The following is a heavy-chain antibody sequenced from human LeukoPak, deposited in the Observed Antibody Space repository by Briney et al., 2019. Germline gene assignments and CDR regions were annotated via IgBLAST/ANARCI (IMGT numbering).Heavy chain of an antibody. CDR1: GYTFTGYY. Sequence: ASVKVSCKASGYTFTGYYMRWVRQAPGQGLEWMGWINPNSGGTNYAQKFQGRVTMTRDTSISTAYMELSRLRSDDTAVYYCARDYYYDSSGYYSPWGQGTLVTVSS. J-gene: IGHJ5*02. D-gene: IGHD3-22*01. CDR2: INPNSGGT. V-gene: IGHV1-2*02. CDR3: ARDYYYDSSGYYSP.